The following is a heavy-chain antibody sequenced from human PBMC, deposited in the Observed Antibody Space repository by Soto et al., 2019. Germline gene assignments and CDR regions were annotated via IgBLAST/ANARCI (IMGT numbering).Heavy chain of an antibody. CDR2: ISGNNGNT. CDR1: GYKFNTYG. J-gene: IGHJ6*02. CDR3: VMVDNYVTPTPQDV. D-gene: IGHD3-16*01. V-gene: IGHV1-18*01. Sequence: ASVKVSCKASGYKFNTYGITWVRQAPGQGLEWMGWISGNNGNTKYPQKFQGRLTMTTDTSTSTAYMDLGSLTSDDTAVYYCVMVDNYVTPTPQDVWGQGTTVTVSS.